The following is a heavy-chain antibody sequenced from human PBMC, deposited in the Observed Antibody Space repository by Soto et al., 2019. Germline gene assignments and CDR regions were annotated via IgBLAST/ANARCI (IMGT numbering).Heavy chain of an antibody. CDR1: GGSINSDDYY. J-gene: IGHJ4*02. V-gene: IGHV4-30-4*01. CDR2: IYYSGNT. D-gene: IGHD6-13*01. Sequence: QVQLQESGPGLVKPSQTLSLTCTVSGGSINSDDYYWSWIRQPPGKGLEWIGYIYYSGNTYYNPSLNSRLTISLDTSKNQFSLNLTSVTAADTALYYCARGDILAAGEPYFAYWGQGTLVTVSS. CDR3: ARGDILAAGEPYFAY.